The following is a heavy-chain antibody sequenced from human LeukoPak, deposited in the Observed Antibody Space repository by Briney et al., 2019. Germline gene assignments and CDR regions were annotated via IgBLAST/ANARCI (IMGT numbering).Heavy chain of an antibody. V-gene: IGHV3-9*01. Sequence: PGGSLRLSCAASGFTFDDYAMHWVRQAPGKGLEWVSGISWNSGSIGYADSVKGRFTISRDNAKNSLYLQMDSLRAEDTALYYCAKDSGSGYYYTDAFDIWGQGTMVTVSS. CDR2: ISWNSGSI. J-gene: IGHJ3*02. D-gene: IGHD3-22*01. CDR1: GFTFDDYA. CDR3: AKDSGSGYYYTDAFDI.